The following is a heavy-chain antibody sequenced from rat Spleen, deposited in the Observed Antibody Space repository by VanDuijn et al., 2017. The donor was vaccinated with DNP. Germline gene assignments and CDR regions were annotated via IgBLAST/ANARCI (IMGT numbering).Heavy chain of an antibody. J-gene: IGHJ2*01. V-gene: IGHV5S10*01. Sequence: EVQLVESGGGLVQPGRSLKLSCAASGFTFSDYNMAWVRQAPKKGLEWVATISTSGSRTYYPDSVKGRFTISRDNAKSSLYLQMNSLKSEDTATYYCARGTYGAPFDYWGQGVMVTVSS. CDR1: GFTFSDYN. CDR2: ISTSGSRT. CDR3: ARGTYGAPFDY. D-gene: IGHD1-11*01.